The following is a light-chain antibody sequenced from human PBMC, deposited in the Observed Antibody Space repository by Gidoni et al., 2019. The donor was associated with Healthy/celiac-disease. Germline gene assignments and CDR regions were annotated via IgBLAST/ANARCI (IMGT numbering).Light chain of an antibody. CDR2: WAS. J-gene: IGKJ5*01. CDR3: QQYYSTLPIT. V-gene: IGKV4-1*01. CDR1: QSVLYSSNNKNY. Sequence: DIVMTQSPDSLAVSLGERATINCKSSQSVLYSSNNKNYLAWYQQKPGQPPKLLIYWASTRESGVPDRFRGSGSGTDFTLTISSLQAEDVAVYYCQQYYSTLPITFGQGTRLEIK.